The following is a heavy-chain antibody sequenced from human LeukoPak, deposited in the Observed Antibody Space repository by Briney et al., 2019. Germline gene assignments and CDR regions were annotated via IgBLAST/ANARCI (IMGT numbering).Heavy chain of an antibody. J-gene: IGHJ4*02. Sequence: SETLSLTCAVYGGSFSGYYWSWIRQPPGKGLEWIGEINHSGSTNYNPSPKSRVTISVDTSKNQFSLKLSSVTAADTAVYYCARVGRITMVRGVLYYFDYWGQGTLVTVSS. CDR3: ARVGRITMVRGVLYYFDY. CDR2: INHSGST. V-gene: IGHV4-34*01. D-gene: IGHD3-10*01. CDR1: GGSFSGYY.